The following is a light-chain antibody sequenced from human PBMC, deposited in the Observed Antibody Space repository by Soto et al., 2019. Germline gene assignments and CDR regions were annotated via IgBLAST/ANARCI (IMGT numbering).Light chain of an antibody. CDR2: DAS. J-gene: IGKJ5*01. Sequence: EIVLTQSPATLSLSPGERATLSCRASQSVSSYLAWYQQKPGQAPRLLIYDASNRATGIPARFSGSGSGTDFTLTISSLEPEAFAVYDGQQRSNWPLTFGHGTRLEIK. V-gene: IGKV3-11*01. CDR1: QSVSSY. CDR3: QQRSNWPLT.